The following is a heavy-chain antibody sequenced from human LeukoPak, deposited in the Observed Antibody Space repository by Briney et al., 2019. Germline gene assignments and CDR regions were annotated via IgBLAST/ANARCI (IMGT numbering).Heavy chain of an antibody. CDR1: GYTFTDYH. J-gene: IGHJ4*02. CDR3: TRFRHVAVAGTPHFDY. D-gene: IGHD6-19*01. V-gene: IGHV1-2*02. CDR2: INPNSGGT. Sequence: SVKVSCKASGYTFTDYHIHWVRQAPGQGLEWMGWINPNSGGTNYAEKFHGRLTTTRDTSISTAFMELSGLRSDDTAVYYCTRFRHVAVAGTPHFDYWGQGALVTVSS.